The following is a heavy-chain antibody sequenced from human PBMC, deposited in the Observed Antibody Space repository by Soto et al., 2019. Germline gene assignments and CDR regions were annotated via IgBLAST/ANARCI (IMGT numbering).Heavy chain of an antibody. J-gene: IGHJ5*02. CDR2: IHKSGTT. CDR1: GGSISSGDYY. D-gene: IGHD3-16*02. V-gene: IGHV4-31*03. CDR3: ARGVTFGGVIAPRFDP. Sequence: SETLSLTCTVSGGSISSGDYYWSWIRQHPGKGLEWIGYIHKSGTTYYIPPLKSRVAMTVDTSKNQLSLKLTSVTAADTAVYYCARGVTFGGVIAPRFDPWGQGTLVTVSS.